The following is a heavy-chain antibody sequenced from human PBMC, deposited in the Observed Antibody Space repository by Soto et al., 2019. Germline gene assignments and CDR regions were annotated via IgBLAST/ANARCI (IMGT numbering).Heavy chain of an antibody. CDR2: IIPIYGTA. Sequence: QVQLVQSGAAVKKPGSSVQVSCKASGGTFSSYAISWVRQAPGQGLEWMGGIIPIYGTAKYAQKFQGRVTITADEPTSTAYMELSSLRSEDTAVYYCALEGHLDYWCQGTLVTVSS. CDR3: ALEGHLDY. J-gene: IGHJ4*02. CDR1: GGTFSSYA. V-gene: IGHV1-69*01.